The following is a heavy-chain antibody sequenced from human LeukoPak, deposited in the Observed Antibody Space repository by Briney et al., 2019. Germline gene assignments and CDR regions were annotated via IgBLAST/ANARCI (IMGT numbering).Heavy chain of an antibody. CDR1: KFTFSDYG. CDR2: ISSSSSTI. D-gene: IGHD6-19*01. Sequence: GSLRLSCAASKFTFSDYGTNWVRQAPGKGLEWVSYISSSSSTIYYGDSVKGRFTISRDNAENSLYLQMNGLRAEDTAVYFCARNGASSGRPYHLDYWGQGTLVTVSS. J-gene: IGHJ4*02. CDR3: ARNGASSGRPYHLDY. V-gene: IGHV3-48*01.